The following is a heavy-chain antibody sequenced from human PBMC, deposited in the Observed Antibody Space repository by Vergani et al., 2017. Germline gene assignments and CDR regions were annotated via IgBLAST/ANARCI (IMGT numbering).Heavy chain of an antibody. CDR2: ISSSSSYI. CDR1: EFTFSNYA. CDR3: ARVGSTTTVVTPGGNYYYYGMDV. J-gene: IGHJ6*02. D-gene: IGHD4-23*01. V-gene: IGHV3-21*02. Sequence: EVQLLESGGGLVQPGGSLRLTCAASEFTFSNYAMNWVRQAPGKGLEWVSSISSSSSYIYYADSVKGRFTISRDNAKNSLYLQMNSLRAEDTAVYYCARVGSTTTVVTPGGNYYYYGMDVWGQGTTVTVSS.